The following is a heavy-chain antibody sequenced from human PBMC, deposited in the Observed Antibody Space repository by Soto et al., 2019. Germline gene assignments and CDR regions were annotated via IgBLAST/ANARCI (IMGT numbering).Heavy chain of an antibody. CDR1: GYTFTSYG. CDR2: ISANNGNT. D-gene: IGHD5-12*01. V-gene: IGHV1-18*01. CDR3: ARVQSGYDFAY. Sequence: QVQLVQSGAEVKKPGASVKVSCKASGYTFTSYGINWVRQAPGQGLEWMGWISANNGNTHYAQKLQGRVTMTTDTSTRPAYMERRSLRSDDTAVYYCARVQSGYDFAYWGQGTLVTVSS. J-gene: IGHJ4*02.